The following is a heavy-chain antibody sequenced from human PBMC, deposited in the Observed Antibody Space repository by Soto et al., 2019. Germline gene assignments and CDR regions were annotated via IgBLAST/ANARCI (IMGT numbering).Heavy chain of an antibody. D-gene: IGHD2-2*02. V-gene: IGHV4-31*03. J-gene: IGHJ5*02. CDR3: ARLRYCSSTRCHRFDP. CDR2: IYYSGST. Sequence: QVQLQESGPGLVKPSQTLSLTCTVSGGSISSGGYYWSWIRQRPGKGLEWIGHIYYSGSTYYNPSLKSRVTISVDTSKNQFSLKLSSVTAADTAVYYCARLRYCSSTRCHRFDPWGQGTLVTVSS. CDR1: GGSISSGGYY.